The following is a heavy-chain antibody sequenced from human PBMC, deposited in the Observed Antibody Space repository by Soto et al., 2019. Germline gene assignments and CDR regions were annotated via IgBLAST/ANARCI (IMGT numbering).Heavy chain of an antibody. J-gene: IGHJ6*02. CDR1: GGTFSSYA. CDR3: ATLKNYYYGMDV. CDR2: IIPIFGTA. Sequence: GASVKVSCKASGGTFSSYAISWVRQAPGQGLEWMGGIIPIFGTANYAQKFQGRVTITADESTSTAYVELSSLRSEDTAVYYCATLKNYYYGMDVWGQGTTVTVSS. V-gene: IGHV1-69*13.